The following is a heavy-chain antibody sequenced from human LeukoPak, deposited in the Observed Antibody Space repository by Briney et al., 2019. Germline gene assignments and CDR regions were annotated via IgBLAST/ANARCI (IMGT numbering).Heavy chain of an antibody. CDR1: GGSISSSSYY. J-gene: IGHJ6*03. D-gene: IGHD5-12*01. CDR2: IYYSGST. CDR3: ARSKEWLRFGYYYYMDV. V-gene: IGHV4-39*01. Sequence: PSETLSLTCTVSGGSISSSSYYWGWIRQPPGKGLEWIGSIYYSGSTYYNPSLKSRVTISVDTSKNQFSLKLSSVTAADTAVYYCARSKEWLRFGYYYYMDVWGKGTTVTVSS.